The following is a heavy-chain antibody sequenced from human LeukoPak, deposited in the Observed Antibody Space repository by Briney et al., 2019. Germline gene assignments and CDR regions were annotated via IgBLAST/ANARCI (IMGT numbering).Heavy chain of an antibody. V-gene: IGHV3-15*01. CDR3: AKDYDILKYYYYMDV. J-gene: IGHJ6*03. D-gene: IGHD3-9*01. Sequence: GGSLRLSCAASGFTFSNAWMSWVRQAPGKGLEWVGRIKSKTDGGTTDYAAPVKGRFTISRDDSKNTLYLQMNSLRAEDTAVYYCAKDYDILKYYYYMDVWGKGTTVTVSS. CDR2: IKSKTDGGTT. CDR1: GFTFSNAW.